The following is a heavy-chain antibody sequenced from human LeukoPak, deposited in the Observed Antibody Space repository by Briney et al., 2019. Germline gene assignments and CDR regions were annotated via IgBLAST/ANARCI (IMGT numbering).Heavy chain of an antibody. CDR2: INHSGST. V-gene: IGHV4-34*01. CDR3: ARAYRGRDRYFDL. D-gene: IGHD2-2*02. J-gene: IGHJ2*01. Sequence: SETLSLTCAVYGGSFSGYYWSWIRQPPGKGLGWIGEINHSGSTNYNPSLKSRVTISVDTSKNQFSLKLSSVTAADTAVYYCARAYRGRDRYFDLWGRGTLVTVSS. CDR1: GGSFSGYY.